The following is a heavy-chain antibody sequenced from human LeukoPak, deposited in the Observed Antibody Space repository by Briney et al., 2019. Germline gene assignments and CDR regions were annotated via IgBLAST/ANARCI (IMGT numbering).Heavy chain of an antibody. D-gene: IGHD1-26*01. CDR3: ARSIVGAIHDAFDI. CDR2: IYSGGST. CDR1: GFTFSSYA. V-gene: IGHV3-53*01. Sequence: GGSLRLSCAASGFTFSSYAMSWVRQAPGKGLEWVSVIYSGGSTYYADSVKGRFTISRDNSKNTLYLQMNSLRAEDTAVYYCARSIVGAIHDAFDIWGQGTMVTVSS. J-gene: IGHJ3*02.